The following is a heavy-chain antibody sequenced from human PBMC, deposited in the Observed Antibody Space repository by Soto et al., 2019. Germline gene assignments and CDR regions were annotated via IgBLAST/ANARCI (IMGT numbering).Heavy chain of an antibody. D-gene: IGHD2-21*01. J-gene: IGHJ6*02. V-gene: IGHV3-74*01. CDR1: GFALSRYW. CDR3: ARSLWSPYFYYGLDV. Sequence: QLVESGGASVHPGGPLRVSCTASGFALSRYWMYWVRQVPGKGLVWVPHINSGGNITPYADSVRGRFTISRDNSKNTLYLDMHSLTSDDTAVYFCARSLWSPYFYYGLDVWGHGTTVTVSS. CDR2: INSGGNIT.